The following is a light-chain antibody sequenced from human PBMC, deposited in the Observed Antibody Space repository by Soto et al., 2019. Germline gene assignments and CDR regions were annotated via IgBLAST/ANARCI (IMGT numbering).Light chain of an antibody. V-gene: IGLV2-14*01. CDR1: SSDVGGYNY. CDR2: DVS. J-gene: IGLJ1*01. Sequence: QSALTQPASVSGSPGQSITISCTGTSSDVGGYNYVSWYQQHPGKAPKLMIYDVSNRPSGVSNRFXGXXXXNTXSXTISGLQAEDEADYYCSSYTSSSLYVFGTGTKLTVL. CDR3: SSYTSSSLYV.